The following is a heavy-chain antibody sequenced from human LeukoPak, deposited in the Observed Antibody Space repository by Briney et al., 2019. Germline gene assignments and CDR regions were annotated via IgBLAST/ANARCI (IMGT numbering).Heavy chain of an antibody. V-gene: IGHV3-23*01. CDR3: AKHEDWGSYRYGT. D-gene: IGHD3-16*02. CDR1: GFSFGNYA. Sequence: GSLRLSWAASGFSFGNYAMSWVRQAPGKGLEWVSTVSGNGGTTYYADSVKGRFTISRDNSKNSLYLHMNSLRAEDTAVYYCAKHEDWGSYRYGTWGQGTLVTVSS. J-gene: IGHJ4*02. CDR2: VSGNGGTT.